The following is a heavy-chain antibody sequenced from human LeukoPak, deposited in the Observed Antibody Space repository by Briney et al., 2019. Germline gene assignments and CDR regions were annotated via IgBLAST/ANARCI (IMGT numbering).Heavy chain of an antibody. CDR3: ARLVGARSQADH. CDR2: VFHSGST. J-gene: IGHJ4*02. Sequence: SETLSLTCAVSAYSISNGYYWGWIRQPPGKGLEWIGSVFHSGSTFYSPSLKSRVTMSVDTSKNQFSLNLSSVTAADTAVYYCARLVGARSQADHWGQGTLVTVSS. V-gene: IGHV4-38-2*01. CDR1: AYSISNGYY. D-gene: IGHD1-26*01.